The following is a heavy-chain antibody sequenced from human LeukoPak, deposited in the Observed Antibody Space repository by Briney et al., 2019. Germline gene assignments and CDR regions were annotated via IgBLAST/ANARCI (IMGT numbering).Heavy chain of an antibody. V-gene: IGHV3-30*04. J-gene: IGHJ4*02. CDR2: ISDDGSHN. CDR3: ARVYLERLTAGYFDH. D-gene: IGHD2-8*01. CDR1: GFTFSGSA. Sequence: GGSLRLSCAASGFTFSGSAMHWVRQAPGKGLEWVAVISDDGSHNYYADSVKGRFTISRDNSKSTLYLQMNSLRDDDSAAYFCARVYLERLTAGYFDHWGQGTQVTVSP.